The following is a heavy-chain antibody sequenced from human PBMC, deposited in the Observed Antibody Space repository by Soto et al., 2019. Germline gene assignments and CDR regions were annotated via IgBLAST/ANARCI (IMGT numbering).Heavy chain of an antibody. J-gene: IGHJ5*02. CDR2: IYYSGST. D-gene: IGHD6-19*01. Sequence: SETLSLTCTVSGGSISSSSYYWGWIRQPPGKGLEWIGSIYYSGSTYYNPSLKSRVTISVDTSKNQFSLKLSSVTAADTAVYYCASYAVAGRKNWFDPWGQGTLVTVSS. CDR3: ASYAVAGRKNWFDP. CDR1: GGSISSSSYY. V-gene: IGHV4-39*01.